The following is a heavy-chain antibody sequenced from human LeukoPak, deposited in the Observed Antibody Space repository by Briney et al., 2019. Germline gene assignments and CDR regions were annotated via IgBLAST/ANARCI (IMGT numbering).Heavy chain of an antibody. J-gene: IGHJ4*02. CDR2: ISSSSYI. Sequence: SGGSLRLSCAASGFTFSSYSMNWVRQAPGKGLEWVSSISSSSYIYYADSVKGRFTISRDNAKNSLYLQMNSLRAEDTAVYYCARDRSITMVRGVSPVDYWGQGTLVTVSS. CDR3: ARDRSITMVRGVSPVDY. D-gene: IGHD3-10*01. V-gene: IGHV3-21*01. CDR1: GFTFSSYS.